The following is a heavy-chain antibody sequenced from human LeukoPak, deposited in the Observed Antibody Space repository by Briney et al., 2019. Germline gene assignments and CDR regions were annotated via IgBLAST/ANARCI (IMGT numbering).Heavy chain of an antibody. J-gene: IGHJ3*02. D-gene: IGHD3-3*01. CDR1: GGSITGYH. CDR3: ARRSDFDI. V-gene: IGHV4-4*08. Sequence: PPETLSLTCTVSGGSITGYHWNWIRQPPGKGLEWIGYIYSSETNVYKPSLKSRVTISADTSKNQFSLKLASVTAADTAIYYCARRSDFDIWGQGTMLTVST. CDR2: IYSSETN.